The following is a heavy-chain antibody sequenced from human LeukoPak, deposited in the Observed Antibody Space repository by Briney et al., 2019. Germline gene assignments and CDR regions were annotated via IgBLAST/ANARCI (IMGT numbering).Heavy chain of an antibody. D-gene: IGHD6-19*01. Sequence: GESLKISCKGSGYSFTSYWIGWVRQMPGRGLEWMVIIYPGDSDTRYSPSFQGQVTISADKSISTAYLQWSSLKASDTAMYYCARCSSGWYTNFDYWGQGTLVTVSS. CDR3: ARCSSGWYTNFDY. CDR1: GYSFTSYW. CDR2: IYPGDSDT. V-gene: IGHV5-51*01. J-gene: IGHJ4*02.